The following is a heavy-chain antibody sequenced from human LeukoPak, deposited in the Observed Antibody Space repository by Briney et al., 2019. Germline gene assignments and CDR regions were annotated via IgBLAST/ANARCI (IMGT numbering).Heavy chain of an antibody. CDR1: GXTFRDYA. Sequence: GGSLGLSCTGFGXTFRDYALSWVRQAPGKGLECIGFIRSKVYGGTTEYAASVKGRFTISRDDSKSIAYLQMNSLKTEDTAVYYCTRDPYYFDSSGYYHHAFDIWGQGTMVAVSS. D-gene: IGHD3-22*01. CDR3: TRDPYYFDSSGYYHHAFDI. V-gene: IGHV3-49*04. CDR2: IRSKVYGGTT. J-gene: IGHJ3*02.